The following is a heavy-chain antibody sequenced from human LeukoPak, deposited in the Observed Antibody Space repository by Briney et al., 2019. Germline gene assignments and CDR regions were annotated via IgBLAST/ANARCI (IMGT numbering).Heavy chain of an antibody. CDR3: ARDRGTRGIAAAGHFDY. CDR2: IIPILGIA. Sequence: APVKVSCKASGGTFSSYAISWVRQAPGQGLEWMGRIIPILGIANYAQKFQGRVTITADKSTSTAYMELSSLRSEDTAVYYCARDRGTRGIAAAGHFDYWGQGTLVTVSS. V-gene: IGHV1-69*04. CDR1: GGTFSSYA. D-gene: IGHD6-13*01. J-gene: IGHJ4*02.